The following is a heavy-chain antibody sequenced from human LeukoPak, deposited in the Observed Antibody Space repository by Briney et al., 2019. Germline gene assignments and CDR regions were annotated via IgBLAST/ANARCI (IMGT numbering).Heavy chain of an antibody. CDR1: GGSISSSTYY. J-gene: IGHJ4*02. CDR2: VYYSGNT. D-gene: IGHD3-22*01. Sequence: SETLSLTCIVSGGSISSSTYYWGWIRQPPGKGLEWIGTVYYSGNTYYNPSLKSRVTISVDTSKNQFSLKLSSVTAADTAVYYCARRTYDSSGYYYDYWGQGTLVTVSS. CDR3: ARRTYDSSGYYYDY. V-gene: IGHV4-39*01.